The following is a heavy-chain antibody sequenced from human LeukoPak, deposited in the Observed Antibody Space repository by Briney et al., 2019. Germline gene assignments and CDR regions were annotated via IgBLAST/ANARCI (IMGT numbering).Heavy chain of an antibody. D-gene: IGHD6-19*01. V-gene: IGHV3-23*01. Sequence: GGSLRLPCAASGFAFGTYAMTWVRQAPGKGLEWVSLISGSGGTTYYADSVKGRSTISRDNSKNTLYLQINSLRADDTAVYYCAKAPYSSGRLYYDYWGQGSLVTVSS. CDR1: GFAFGTYA. CDR3: AKAPYSSGRLYYDY. J-gene: IGHJ4*02. CDR2: ISGSGGTT.